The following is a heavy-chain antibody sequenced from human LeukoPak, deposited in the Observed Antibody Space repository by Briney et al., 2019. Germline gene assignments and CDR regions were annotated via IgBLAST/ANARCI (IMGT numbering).Heavy chain of an antibody. CDR1: GGSISTYY. CDR3: ARASPNWNPPDY. Sequence: SETLSLTCTVSGGSISTYYWSWIRQPPGKGLEWIGYIYNSGSTDYNPSHKSRVTISVDTSKNQFSLKLTSVTAADTAVYFCARASPNWNPPDYWGQGTLVTVSS. D-gene: IGHD1-1*01. V-gene: IGHV4-59*08. CDR2: IYNSGST. J-gene: IGHJ4*02.